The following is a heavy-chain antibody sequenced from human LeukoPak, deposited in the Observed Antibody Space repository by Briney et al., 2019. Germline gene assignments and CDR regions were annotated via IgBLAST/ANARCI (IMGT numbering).Heavy chain of an antibody. D-gene: IGHD3-10*01. J-gene: IGHJ4*02. Sequence: GGSLRLSCAASGFTFSDYYMSWIRQAPGKGLEWVSYISSSGSTIYYADSVKGRFTISRDNAKNSLYLQMNSLRAEDTAVYYCARAVPSGELWFGGLLPYFDYWGQGTLVTVSS. CDR3: ARAVPSGELWFGGLLPYFDY. CDR2: ISSSGSTI. CDR1: GFTFSDYY. V-gene: IGHV3-11*01.